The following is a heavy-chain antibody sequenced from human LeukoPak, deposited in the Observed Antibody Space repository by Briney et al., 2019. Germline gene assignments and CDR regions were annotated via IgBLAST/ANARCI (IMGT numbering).Heavy chain of an antibody. CDR2: ISHSGST. D-gene: IGHD6-13*01. CDR3: ARGRRWQQLVNWFDP. CDR1: GASFSDYY. J-gene: IGHJ5*02. V-gene: IGHV4-34*01. Sequence: SETLSLTCAVYGASFSDYYWNWIRQPPGKGLEWIGEISHSGSTNYNPSLKSRITISVDTSKDQFSLKLSSVTAADTAVYYCARGRRWQQLVNWFDPWGQGTLVTVSS.